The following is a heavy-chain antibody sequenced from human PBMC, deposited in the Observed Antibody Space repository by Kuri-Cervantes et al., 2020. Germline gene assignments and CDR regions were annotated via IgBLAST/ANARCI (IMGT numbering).Heavy chain of an antibody. Sequence: SVKVSCKASGGTFSSYAISWVRQAPGQGLEWMGGIIPIFGTANYAQKFQGWVTMTRDTSISTAYMELSRLRSDDTAVYYCARDRAARPVGLLRYGPTYYFDYWGQGTLVTVSS. V-gene: IGHV1-69*05. CDR2: IIPIFGTA. CDR3: ARDRAARPVGLLRYGPTYYFDY. J-gene: IGHJ4*02. CDR1: GGTFSSYA. D-gene: IGHD6-6*01.